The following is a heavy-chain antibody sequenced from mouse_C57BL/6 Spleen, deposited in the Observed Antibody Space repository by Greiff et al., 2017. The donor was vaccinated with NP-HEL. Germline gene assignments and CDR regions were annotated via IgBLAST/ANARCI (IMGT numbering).Heavy chain of an antibody. CDR2: IYPGDGDT. D-gene: IGHD3-3*01. J-gene: IGHJ4*01. Sequence: QVQLKESGPELVKPGASVKISCKASGYAFSSSWMNWVKQRPGKGLEWIGRIYPGDGDTNYNGKFKGKATLTADKSSSTAYMQLSSLTSEDSAVYVCARWGGKYGGLDAMDYWGQGTSVTVSS. CDR3: ARWGGKYGGLDAMDY. CDR1: GYAFSSSW. V-gene: IGHV1-82*01.